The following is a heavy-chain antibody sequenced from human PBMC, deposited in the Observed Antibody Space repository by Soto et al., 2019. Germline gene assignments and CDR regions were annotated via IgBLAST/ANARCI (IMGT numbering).Heavy chain of an antibody. V-gene: IGHV3-23*01. CDR1: GFTFSSYA. CDR3: AKDRERIATRSIDY. D-gene: IGHD6-6*01. J-gene: IGHJ4*02. Sequence: EVQLLESGGGLVQPGGSLRLSCAASGFTFSSYAMSWVRQAPGKGLGWVSGISGSGVSTYYADSVKGRFNISRDNSKSTLYLQMNSLRAEDTAVYYCAKDRERIATRSIDYWGQGTLVTVSS. CDR2: ISGSGVST.